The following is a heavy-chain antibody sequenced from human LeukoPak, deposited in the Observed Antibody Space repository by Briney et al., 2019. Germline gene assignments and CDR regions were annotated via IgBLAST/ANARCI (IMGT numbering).Heavy chain of an antibody. CDR1: GFTFSSYA. D-gene: IGHD1-7*01. Sequence: GGSLRLSCAASGFTFSSYAMSWVRQAPGKGPEWVSDISVSGGITNYADSVKGRFTISRDNSKNTLFLQMSTLRTEDTALYYCAKDLRGGAGTHNFDFWGQGTLVTVSS. V-gene: IGHV3-23*01. CDR2: ISVSGGIT. J-gene: IGHJ4*02. CDR3: AKDLRGGAGTHNFDF.